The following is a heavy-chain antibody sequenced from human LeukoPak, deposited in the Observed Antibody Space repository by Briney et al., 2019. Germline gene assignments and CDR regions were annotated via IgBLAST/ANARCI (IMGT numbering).Heavy chain of an antibody. J-gene: IGHJ4*02. CDR1: GFTFSSYS. V-gene: IGHV3-21*01. Sequence: GGSLRLSCAASGFTFSSYSMNWVRQAPGKGLEWVSSISSSSSSYIYYADSVKGRFTISRDNAKNSLYLQMNSLRAEDTAVYYCARDRSSIAVAGTLVGYWGQGTLVTVSS. CDR3: ARDRSSIAVAGTLVGY. CDR2: ISSSSSSYI. D-gene: IGHD6-19*01.